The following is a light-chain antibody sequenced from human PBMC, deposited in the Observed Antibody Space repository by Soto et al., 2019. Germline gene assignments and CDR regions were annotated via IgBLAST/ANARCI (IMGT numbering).Light chain of an antibody. Sequence: IGLTQSPATLPLSPGEGVTLSCRASRSVSNNYLAWYQQKPGQAPRLLIYGASNRATGIPDRFSGSGSGTDFTLTISRLEPEDFAVYYCQQYGSSGTFGQGTKVDIK. J-gene: IGKJ1*01. CDR3: QQYGSSGT. CDR2: GAS. V-gene: IGKV3-20*01. CDR1: RSVSNNY.